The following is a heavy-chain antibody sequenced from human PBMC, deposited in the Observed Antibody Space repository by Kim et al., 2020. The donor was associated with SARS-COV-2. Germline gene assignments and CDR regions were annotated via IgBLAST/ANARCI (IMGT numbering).Heavy chain of an antibody. D-gene: IGHD3-22*01. J-gene: IGHJ3*02. CDR2: IYPGYSYT. CDR1: GYSFTSYW. Sequence: GESLKISCKGSGYSFTSYWIGWVRQMPGKGLEWMGIIYPGYSYTRYSPSFQGQVNIPADKSISTAYLQWSSLKASDTAMYYCARQRDQDYYDSSGYYHAFDIWGQGTMVTVSS. CDR3: ARQRDQDYYDSSGYYHAFDI. V-gene: IGHV5-51*01.